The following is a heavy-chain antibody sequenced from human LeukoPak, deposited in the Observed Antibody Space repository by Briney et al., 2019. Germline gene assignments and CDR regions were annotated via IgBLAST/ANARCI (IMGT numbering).Heavy chain of an antibody. CDR2: INWNGGST. J-gene: IGHJ4*02. CDR1: GFTFDDYG. V-gene: IGHV3-20*04. D-gene: IGHD3-22*01. CDR3: ARAPMYYYDSSGHMGHFDY. Sequence: GGSLRLSCAASGFTFDDYGMSWVRQAPGKGLEWVSGINWNGGSTGYADSVKGRFTISRDNAKNSLYLQMNSLRAEDTALYYCARAPMYYYDSSGHMGHFDYWGQGTLVTVSS.